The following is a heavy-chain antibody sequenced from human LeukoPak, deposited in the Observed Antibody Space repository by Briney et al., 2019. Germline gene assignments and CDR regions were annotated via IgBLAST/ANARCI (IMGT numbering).Heavy chain of an antibody. J-gene: IGHJ4*02. D-gene: IGHD5-18*01. V-gene: IGHV4-4*07. CDR3: ATLGYSYGTDY. CDR1: GGSISSYY. CDR2: IYISGST. Sequence: SETLSLTCTVSGGSISSYYWTWIRQPAGKGLEWIGRIYISGSTNYNPSLKSRVTISVDTSKNQFSLKLSSVTAADTAVYYCATLGYSYGTDYWGQGTLVTVSS.